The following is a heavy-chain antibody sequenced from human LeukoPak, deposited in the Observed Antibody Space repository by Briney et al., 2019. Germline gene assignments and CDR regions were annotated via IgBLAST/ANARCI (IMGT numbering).Heavy chain of an antibody. D-gene: IGHD4-23*01. V-gene: IGHV3-74*01. CDR1: GFTFRSYS. CDR2: INSDGSST. J-gene: IGHJ3*02. Sequence: GGSLRLSCAASGFTFRSYSMNWVRQAPGKGPVWVSRINSDGSSTDYADSVKGRFTISRDNAKNTLYLQMNSLRAEDTAMYYCARDKYGGNSNAFDIWGQGTMVTVSS. CDR3: ARDKYGGNSNAFDI.